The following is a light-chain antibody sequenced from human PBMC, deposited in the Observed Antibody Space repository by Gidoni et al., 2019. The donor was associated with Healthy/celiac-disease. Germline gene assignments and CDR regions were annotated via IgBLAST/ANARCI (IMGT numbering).Light chain of an antibody. CDR2: AAS. CDR1: QSIRSY. Sequence: DIQMSQSTSSLSASVGDRVTIPCRASQSIRSYLNWYQQKPGKAPKLLIYAASSLQSGVPSMFSGSGSGTDFTLTISSLQPDDFATYYCQQCYSTPLTFGGGTKVEI. V-gene: IGKV1-39*01. J-gene: IGKJ4*01. CDR3: QQCYSTPLT.